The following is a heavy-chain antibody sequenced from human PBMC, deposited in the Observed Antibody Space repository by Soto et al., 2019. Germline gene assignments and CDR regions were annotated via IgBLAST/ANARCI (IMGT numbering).Heavy chain of an antibody. CDR1: GGSISSYY. D-gene: IGHD3-9*01. CDR2: IYYSGST. V-gene: IGHV4-59*01. Sequence: SETLSLTCTVSGGSISSYYWSWIRQPPGKGLEWIGYIYYSGSTNYNPSLKSRVTISVDTSKNPFSLKLSSVTAADTAVYYCARVYYDILTGYPDAPFDPWGQGTLVTVSS. CDR3: ARVYYDILTGYPDAPFDP. J-gene: IGHJ5*02.